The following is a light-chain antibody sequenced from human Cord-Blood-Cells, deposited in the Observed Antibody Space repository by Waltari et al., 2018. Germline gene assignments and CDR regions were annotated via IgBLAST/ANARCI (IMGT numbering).Light chain of an antibody. V-gene: IGKV1-39*01. CDR3: QQSYSTPMYS. CDR2: AAS. CDR1: QSISSY. J-gene: IGKJ2*03. Sequence: DIQMTQSPSSLSASVGDRVTITCRASQSISSYLNWYQQKPGKAPKLLIYAASTLQSGAPSRFSGSGSGTDSTLTISSLQPEDFATYYCQQSYSTPMYSFGQGTKLEIK.